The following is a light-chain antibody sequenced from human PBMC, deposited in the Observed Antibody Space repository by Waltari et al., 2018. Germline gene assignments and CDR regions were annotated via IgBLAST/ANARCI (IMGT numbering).Light chain of an antibody. V-gene: IGLV2-23*02. CDR1: SRAVGSHKL. J-gene: IGLJ2*01. Sequence: QSALTQPASVSGSPGQSITISCPGTSRAVGSHKLVSWYQQHPGRAPKLLIYEVTERPSGISNRFSGSKSGTTASLTISGLQPEDEADYYCGSYAGRVTPVLFGGGTKLTVL. CDR2: EVT. CDR3: GSYAGRVTPVL.